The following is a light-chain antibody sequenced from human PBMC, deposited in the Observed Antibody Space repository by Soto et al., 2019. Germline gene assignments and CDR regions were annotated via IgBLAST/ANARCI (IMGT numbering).Light chain of an antibody. V-gene: IGKV1-39*01. CDR3: QQSFATLWT. CDR1: QNISRY. CDR2: AVS. J-gene: IGKJ1*01. Sequence: DIQMTQSPSSLSASVGDRVTITCRASQNISRYSNWYQQKPGKAPNLLIYAVSILESGVPSRFSGSGSGTDFTPTINSLQPEDIATYYCQQSFATLWTFGQGTKVDIK.